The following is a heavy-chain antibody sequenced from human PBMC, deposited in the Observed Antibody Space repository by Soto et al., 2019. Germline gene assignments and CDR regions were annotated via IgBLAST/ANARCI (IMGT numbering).Heavy chain of an antibody. CDR2: IYYSGST. CDR1: GDSMTYSY. D-gene: IGHD3-9*01. V-gene: IGHV4-59*08. J-gene: IGHJ6*03. Sequence: QVQLQESGPGQVKPSETLSLTCTVSGDSMTYSYWSWMRLLPGKGLEWVGYIYYSGSTSYNPSLRRRVIMSVDTSKRQFSLQLKSVTAADTAIYYCARTVLGPDILADQFVDYYYYKDVWAQGTTVTVSS. CDR3: ARTVLGPDILADQFVDYYYYKDV.